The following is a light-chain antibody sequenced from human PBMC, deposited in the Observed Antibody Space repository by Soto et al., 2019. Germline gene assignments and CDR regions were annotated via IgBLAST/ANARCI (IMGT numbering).Light chain of an antibody. Sequence: DVQMTQSPSSLSASVGDRVIITCKANQSIANFLNWFQHKPGQAPKLLISDASHLELGVSSRFSGSRSGTDFVLEISNLQSEDVATYFCQQYEDLPLTFGGWTKVDI. CDR2: DAS. J-gene: IGKJ4*01. CDR3: QQYEDLPLT. V-gene: IGKV1-33*01. CDR1: QSIANF.